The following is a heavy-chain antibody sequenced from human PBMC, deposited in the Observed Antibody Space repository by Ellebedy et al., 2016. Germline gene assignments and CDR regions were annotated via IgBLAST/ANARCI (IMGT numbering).Heavy chain of an antibody. J-gene: IGHJ6*02. Sequence: SETLSLXCTVSGGSISSSSYYWGWIRQPPGKGLEWIGSIYYSGSTYYNPSLKSRVTISVDTSKNQFSLKLSSVTAADTAVYYCARHRGRYCSGGSCYKRGGMDVWGQGTTVTVSS. D-gene: IGHD2-15*01. V-gene: IGHV4-39*01. CDR2: IYYSGST. CDR3: ARHRGRYCSGGSCYKRGGMDV. CDR1: GGSISSSSYY.